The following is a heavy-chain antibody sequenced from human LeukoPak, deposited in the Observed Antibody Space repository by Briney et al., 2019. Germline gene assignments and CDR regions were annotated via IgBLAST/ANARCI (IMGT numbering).Heavy chain of an antibody. CDR2: INPADGNT. CDR1: GYRFTDNE. J-gene: IGHJ6*02. D-gene: IGHD2-2*01. V-gene: IGHV1-3*01. Sequence: ASVKVSCKASGYRFTDNEIHWVRQAPGQRPEWMGWINPADGNTKYSQKFQGRVTITRDTSATTVYMDLGSLTAEDSAVYYCARDLYANSWSLYYGMDVWGQGTTVTVSS. CDR3: ARDLYANSWSLYYGMDV.